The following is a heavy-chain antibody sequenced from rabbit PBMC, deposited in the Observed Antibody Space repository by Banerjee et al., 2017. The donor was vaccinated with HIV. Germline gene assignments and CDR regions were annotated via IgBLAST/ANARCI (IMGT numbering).Heavy chain of an antibody. J-gene: IGHJ4*01. Sequence: QEQLVEYGGDLVQPEGSLTLTCKASGFDFSSNAMCWVRQAPGKGLERIGCIYISSGGRTNYATWAKGRFTISKTSSTTVTLQMTSVTAADTATYFCVRDLAYASSSGYYKWGQGTLVTVS. D-gene: IGHD1-1*01. CDR1: GFDFSSNA. CDR2: IYISSGGRT. CDR3: VRDLAYASSSGYYK. V-gene: IGHV1S45*01.